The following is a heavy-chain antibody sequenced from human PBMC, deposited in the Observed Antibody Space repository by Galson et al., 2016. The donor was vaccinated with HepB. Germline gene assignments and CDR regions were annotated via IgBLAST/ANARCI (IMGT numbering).Heavy chain of an antibody. CDR3: VKDKAPRWKPLNERESFDY. CDR2: INSDGTIS. Sequence: SLRLSCAASGFAFSSHSMHWVRQDLGKGLVWVSRINSDGTISNYADSVKGRFTISRDNAKNTLYLQMNSLRPEDTALYYCVKDKAPRWKPLNERESFDYWGQGALVTVSS. CDR1: GFAFSSHS. J-gene: IGHJ4*02. D-gene: IGHD4-23*01. V-gene: IGHV3-74*01.